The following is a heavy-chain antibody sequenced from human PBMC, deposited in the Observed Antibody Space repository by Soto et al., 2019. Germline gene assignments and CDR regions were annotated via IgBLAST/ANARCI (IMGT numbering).Heavy chain of an antibody. Sequence: GASVKVSCKASGGTFSSYAISWVRQAPGQGLEWMGGIIPIFGTANYAQKFQGRVTFTADESTSTAYMELSSLRSEDTAVYYCAREGYCSGGSCYLELDYWGQGTLVTVSS. J-gene: IGHJ4*02. CDR1: GGTFSSYA. D-gene: IGHD2-15*01. V-gene: IGHV1-69*13. CDR3: AREGYCSGGSCYLELDY. CDR2: IIPIFGTA.